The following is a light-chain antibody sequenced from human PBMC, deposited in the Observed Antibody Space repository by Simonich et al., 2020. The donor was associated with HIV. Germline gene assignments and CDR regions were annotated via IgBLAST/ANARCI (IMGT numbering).Light chain of an antibody. J-gene: IGKJ1*01. V-gene: IGKV3-15*01. Sequence: EIVMTQSPATLSVSPGERATLPCRASQSVSSNLAWYQQKPGPAPRLLIYGAATSATGIPSRFSGSGSGTEFTLTISSLQSEDFAVYYCQQYNNWPPWTFGQGTKVEIK. CDR2: GAA. CDR1: QSVSSN. CDR3: QQYNNWPPWT.